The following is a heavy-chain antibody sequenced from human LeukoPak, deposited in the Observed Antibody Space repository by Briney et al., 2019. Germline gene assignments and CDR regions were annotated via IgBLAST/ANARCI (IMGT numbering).Heavy chain of an antibody. Sequence: ASVKVSCKASGYTSTGYYIHWIRQAPGQGLQWMGWINPKSGGTNFAQQFQGRVALTRETSVSTAYMELTTLTSDDTAVYYCASISTTGPFEYWGQGTLVTVSS. D-gene: IGHD1-1*01. V-gene: IGHV1-2*02. CDR2: INPKSGGT. CDR1: GYTSTGYY. J-gene: IGHJ4*02. CDR3: ASISTTGPFEY.